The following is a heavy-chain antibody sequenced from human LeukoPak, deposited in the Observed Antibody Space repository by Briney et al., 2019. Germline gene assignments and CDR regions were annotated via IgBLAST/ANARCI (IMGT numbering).Heavy chain of an antibody. CDR2: INPNSGGT. D-gene: IGHD3-22*01. CDR3: ARVGAYDSISLDAFDI. CDR1: GYTFTGYY. Sequence: ASVKVSCKASGYTFTGYYMHWVRQAPGQGLEWMGWINPNSGGTNYAQKFQGRVTMTRDTSISTANMELSRLRSDDTAVYYCARVGAYDSISLDAFDIWGQGTMVTVSS. J-gene: IGHJ3*02. V-gene: IGHV1-2*02.